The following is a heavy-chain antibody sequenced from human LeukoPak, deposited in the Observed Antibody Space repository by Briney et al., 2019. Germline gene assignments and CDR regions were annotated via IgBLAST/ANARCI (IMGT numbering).Heavy chain of an antibody. Sequence: GGSLRLSCAASGFTFDDYAMHWVRQAPGKGLEWVSGISWNSGSIGYADSVKGRFTISRDNAKNSLYLQMNSLRAEDTAVYYCARDGLYSSSWYYVDGMDVWGQGTTVTVSS. CDR3: ARDGLYSSSWYYVDGMDV. CDR2: ISWNSGSI. D-gene: IGHD6-13*01. CDR1: GFTFDDYA. V-gene: IGHV3-9*01. J-gene: IGHJ6*02.